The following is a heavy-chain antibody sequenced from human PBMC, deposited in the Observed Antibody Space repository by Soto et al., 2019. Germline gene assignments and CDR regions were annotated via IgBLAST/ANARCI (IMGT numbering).Heavy chain of an antibody. V-gene: IGHV1-18*01. J-gene: IGHJ6*02. Sequence: ASVKVSCKASGYTFTSYGISCVRQAPGQGLEWMGWISAYNGNTNYAQKLQGRVTMTTDTSTSTAYMELRSLRSDDTAVYYCASSYQLRPSYYYYYGMDVWGQGTTVTVSS. CDR3: ASSYQLRPSYYYYYGMDV. CDR1: GYTFTSYG. D-gene: IGHD2-2*01. CDR2: ISAYNGNT.